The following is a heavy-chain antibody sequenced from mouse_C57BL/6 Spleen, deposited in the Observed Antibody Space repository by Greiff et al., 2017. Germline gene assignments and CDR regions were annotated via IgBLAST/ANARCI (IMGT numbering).Heavy chain of an antibody. CDR1: GYTFTSYW. Sequence: QVQLKQPGAELVKPGASVKLSCKASGYTFTSYWMHWVKQRPGQGLEWIGMIHPNSGSTNYNEKFKSKATLTVDKSSSTAYMQLSSLTSEDSAVYYCASTTGTGYFDYWGQGTTLTVSS. V-gene: IGHV1-64*01. CDR2: IHPNSGST. CDR3: ASTTGTGYFDY. D-gene: IGHD4-1*01. J-gene: IGHJ2*01.